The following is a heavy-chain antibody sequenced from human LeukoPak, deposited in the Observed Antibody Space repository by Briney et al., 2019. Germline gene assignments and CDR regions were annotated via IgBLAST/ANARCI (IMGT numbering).Heavy chain of an antibody. D-gene: IGHD6-19*01. Sequence: PSETLSLICTVSGGSISSYYWSWIRQPPGKGLEWIGYIYYSGSTNYNPSLKSRVTISVDTSKNQFSLKLSSVTAADTAVYYCARAIGSGWVGGYYFDYWGQGTLVTVSS. CDR3: ARAIGSGWVGGYYFDY. V-gene: IGHV4-59*08. CDR1: GGSISSYY. J-gene: IGHJ4*02. CDR2: IYYSGST.